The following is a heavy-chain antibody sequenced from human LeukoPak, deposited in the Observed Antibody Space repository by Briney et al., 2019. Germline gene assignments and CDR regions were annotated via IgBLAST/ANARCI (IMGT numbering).Heavy chain of an antibody. CDR1: GYTFTRYY. D-gene: IGHD6-6*01. V-gene: IGHV1-8*03. CDR2: MNPNSSNT. Sequence: ASVKVSCKASGYTFTRYYMHWVRQATGQGLEWMGWMNPNSSNTGYAQKFQGRVTITRNTSISTAYMELSSLRSEDTAVYYCARAPLYSSSSSFDYWGQGTLVTVSS. J-gene: IGHJ4*02. CDR3: ARAPLYSSSSSFDY.